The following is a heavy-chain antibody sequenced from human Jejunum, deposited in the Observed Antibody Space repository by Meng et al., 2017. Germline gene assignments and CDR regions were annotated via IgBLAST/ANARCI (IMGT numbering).Heavy chain of an antibody. CDR2: IYPGDSQT. Sequence: GESLKIFRKGSGYTFTSSWIAWVRQMPGKGLEWMGIIYPGDSQTIYSPSFQGQITISVDRSISTAYLQWSSLKASDTATYYCARHDKTVTNRGNFDYWGQGTLVTVSS. J-gene: IGHJ4*02. CDR1: GYTFTSSW. D-gene: IGHD3-16*01. V-gene: IGHV5-51*01. CDR3: ARHDKTVTNRGNFDY.